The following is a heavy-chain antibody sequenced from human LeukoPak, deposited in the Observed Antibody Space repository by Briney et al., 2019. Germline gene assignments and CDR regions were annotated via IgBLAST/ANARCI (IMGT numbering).Heavy chain of an antibody. CDR3: ARMCSSTSCYAPDAFDI. D-gene: IGHD2-2*01. V-gene: IGHV4-59*08. CDR1: GGFIRSYY. Sequence: WDTLSLPCSVSGGFIRSYYWLCLRQPPGKGLVCLGYIYYSGSNKYNPSLKSRVTISVDTSKTQFSLNLSSVTAADTAVYYCARMCSSTSCYAPDAFDIWGQGTMVTVSS. J-gene: IGHJ3*02. CDR2: IYYSGSN.